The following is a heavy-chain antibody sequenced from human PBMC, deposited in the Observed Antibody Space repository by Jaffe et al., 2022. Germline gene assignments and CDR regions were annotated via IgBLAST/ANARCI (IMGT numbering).Heavy chain of an antibody. D-gene: IGHD1-26*01. Sequence: EVQLVESGGVVVQPGGSLRLSCAASGFTFDDYAMHWVRQAPGKGLEWVSLISWDGGSTYYADSVKGRFTISRDNSKNSLYLQMNSLRAEDTALYYCAKVTYSGTGNDAFDIWGQGTMVTVSS. J-gene: IGHJ3*02. CDR1: GFTFDDYA. V-gene: IGHV3-43D*04. CDR2: ISWDGGST. CDR3: AKVTYSGTGNDAFDI.